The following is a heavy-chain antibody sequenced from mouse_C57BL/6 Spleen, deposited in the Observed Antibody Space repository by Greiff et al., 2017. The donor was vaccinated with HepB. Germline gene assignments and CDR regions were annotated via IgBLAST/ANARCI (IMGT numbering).Heavy chain of an antibody. CDR2: IYPGDGDT. V-gene: IGHV1-80*01. D-gene: IGHD2-3*01. Sequence: VQLQQSGAELVKPGASVKISCKASGYAFSSYWMNWVKQRPGKGLEWIGQIYPGDGDTNYNGKFKGKATLTADKSSSTAYMQLSSLTSVDSALYFCARREDGYYLYLDYWGQGTTLTVSS. J-gene: IGHJ2*01. CDR1: GYAFSSYW. CDR3: ARREDGYYLYLDY.